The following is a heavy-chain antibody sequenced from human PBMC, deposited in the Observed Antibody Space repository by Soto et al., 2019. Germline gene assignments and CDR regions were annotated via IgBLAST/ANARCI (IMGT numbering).Heavy chain of an antibody. CDR2: IYYSGST. Sequence: QVQLQESGPGLVKPSETLSLTCTVSGGSISSYYWSWIRQPPGKGLEWIGYIYYSGSTNYNPSLRSRVTISVDTSKNQFSLKLSSVAAADTAVYYCARDAGTMVRRVHYYYGMDVWGQGTTVTVSS. V-gene: IGHV4-59*01. CDR1: GGSISSYY. D-gene: IGHD3-10*01. J-gene: IGHJ6*02. CDR3: ARDAGTMVRRVHYYYGMDV.